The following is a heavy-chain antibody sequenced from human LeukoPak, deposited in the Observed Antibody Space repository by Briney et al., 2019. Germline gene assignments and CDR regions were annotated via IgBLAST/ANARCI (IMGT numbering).Heavy chain of an antibody. D-gene: IGHD3-10*01. Sequence: GGSLRLSCAASGFTFSSYAMSWVRQAPGKGLEWVSAISGSGGSTYYADSVKGRFTISRDNSKNTLYLQMNSLRAEDAAVYYCAKGDGELLQNLDYWGQGTLVTVSS. CDR1: GFTFSSYA. J-gene: IGHJ4*02. CDR3: AKGDGELLQNLDY. V-gene: IGHV3-23*01. CDR2: ISGSGGST.